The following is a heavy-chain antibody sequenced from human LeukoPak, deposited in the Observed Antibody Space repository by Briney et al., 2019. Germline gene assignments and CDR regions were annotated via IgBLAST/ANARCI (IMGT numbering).Heavy chain of an antibody. D-gene: IGHD6-19*01. CDR2: INHSGST. J-gene: IGHJ5*02. CDR3: ARRRPFTGYSSGWYWFDP. CDR1: GGSFSGYY. V-gene: IGHV4-34*01. Sequence: PSETPSLTCAVYGGSFSGYYWSWIRQPPGKGLEWIGEINHSGSTNYNPSLKSRVTISVDTSKNQFSLKLSSVTAADTAVYYCARRRPFTGYSSGWYWFDPWGQGTLVTVSS.